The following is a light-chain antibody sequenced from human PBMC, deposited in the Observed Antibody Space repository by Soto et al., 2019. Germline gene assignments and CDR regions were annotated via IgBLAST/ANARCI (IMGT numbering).Light chain of an antibody. Sequence: EIVMTQSPATLSVSPGEGASLSCRASQTISSNLAWYQQKPGQAPRLLIHGASTRATGVPARFSGSGSGTEFTLTITRLQSEDFAVYYCQQYHNWPPQYTFGQGTQLQIK. CDR1: QTISSN. J-gene: IGKJ2*01. CDR3: QQYHNWPPQYT. V-gene: IGKV3-15*01. CDR2: GAS.